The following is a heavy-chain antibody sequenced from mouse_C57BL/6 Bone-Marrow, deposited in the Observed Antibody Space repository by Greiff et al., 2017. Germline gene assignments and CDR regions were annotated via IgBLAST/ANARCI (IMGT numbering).Heavy chain of an antibody. CDR2: IHPNSGST. J-gene: IGHJ3*01. CDR1: GYTFTSYW. CDR3: ARGIYYYGSSVFDY. V-gene: IGHV1-64*01. D-gene: IGHD1-1*01. Sequence: QVQLQQPGAELVKPGASVTLSCKASGYTFTSYWMHWVKQRPGQGLEWIGMIHPNSGSTNYNEKFKSKATLTVDKSSSTAYMQLSSLTSEDSAVYYCARGIYYYGSSVFDYWGQGTLVTVSA.